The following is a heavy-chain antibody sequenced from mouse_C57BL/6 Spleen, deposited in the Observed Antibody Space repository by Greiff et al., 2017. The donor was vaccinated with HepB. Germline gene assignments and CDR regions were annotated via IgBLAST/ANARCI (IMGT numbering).Heavy chain of an antibody. CDR3: ARCLYGSSYDAMDY. CDR2: INPGSGGT. Sequence: QVHVKQSGAELVRPGTSVKVSCKASGYAFTNYLIEWVKQRPGQGLEWIGVINPGSGGTNYNEKFKGKATLTADKSSSTAYMQLSSLTSEDSAVYFCARCLYGSSYDAMDYWGQGTSVTVSS. J-gene: IGHJ4*01. V-gene: IGHV1-54*01. D-gene: IGHD1-1*01. CDR1: GYAFTNYL.